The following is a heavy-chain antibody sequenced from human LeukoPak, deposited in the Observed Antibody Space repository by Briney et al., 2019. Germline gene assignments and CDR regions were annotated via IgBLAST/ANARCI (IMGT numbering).Heavy chain of an antibody. Sequence: PSETLSLTYTVSGESINSFYWSWIRQPAGKGLEWIGRIYSSGSTNYSPSLKSRVTMSVDTSKNQFSLKLSSVTAADTAVYYCARDVVAAAGSFDYWGQGTQVTVSS. CDR2: IYSSGST. V-gene: IGHV4-4*07. CDR1: GESINSFY. D-gene: IGHD6-13*01. J-gene: IGHJ4*02. CDR3: ARDVVAAAGSFDY.